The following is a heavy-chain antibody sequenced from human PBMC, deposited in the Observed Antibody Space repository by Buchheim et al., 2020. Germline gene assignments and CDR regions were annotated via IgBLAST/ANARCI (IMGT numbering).Heavy chain of an antibody. J-gene: IGHJ5*02. Sequence: QVQLVQSGAEVKKPGASVKVSCKASGYTFTSYDINWVRQATGQGLEWMGWMNPNSGNTGYAQKFQGRVTMTRNTSISTAYMELSGLGSEETAVYYCARARLEGGYSYRGRFDPWGQGTL. CDR2: MNPNSGNT. CDR1: GYTFTSYD. CDR3: ARARLEGGYSYRGRFDP. V-gene: IGHV1-8*01. D-gene: IGHD5-18*01.